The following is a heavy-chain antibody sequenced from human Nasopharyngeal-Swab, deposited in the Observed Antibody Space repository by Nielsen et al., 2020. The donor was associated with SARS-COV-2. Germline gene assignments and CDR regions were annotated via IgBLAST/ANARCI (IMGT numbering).Heavy chain of an antibody. CDR3: ATSPPMVVAGIWFDP. Sequence: ASVKVSCKASGYTLTELSMHWVRQAPGKGLEWMGGFDPEDGETIYAQKFQGRVTMTEDTSTDTAYMELSSLRSEDTAVYYCATSPPMVVAGIWFDPWGQGTLVTVSS. J-gene: IGHJ5*02. CDR1: GYTLTELS. V-gene: IGHV1-24*01. CDR2: FDPEDGET. D-gene: IGHD2-15*01.